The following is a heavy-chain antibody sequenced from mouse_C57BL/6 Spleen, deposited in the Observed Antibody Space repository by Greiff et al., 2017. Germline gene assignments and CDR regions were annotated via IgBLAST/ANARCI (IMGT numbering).Heavy chain of an antibody. J-gene: IGHJ2*01. CDR3: ARGSVTTRYFDY. Sequence: LVESGAELARPGASVKMSCKASGYTFTSYTMHWVKQRPGQGLEWIGYINPSSGYTKYNQKFKDKATLTADKSSSTAYMQLSSLTSEDSAVYYCARGSVTTRYFDYWGQGTTLTVSS. D-gene: IGHD2-2*01. V-gene: IGHV1-4*01. CDR2: INPSSGYT. CDR1: GYTFTSYT.